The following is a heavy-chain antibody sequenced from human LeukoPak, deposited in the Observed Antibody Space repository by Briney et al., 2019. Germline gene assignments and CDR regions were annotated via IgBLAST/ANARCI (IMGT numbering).Heavy chain of an antibody. V-gene: IGHV3-23*01. CDR3: AKAPVTSCRGAYCYPFDS. CDR1: GFTFSNYG. D-gene: IGHD2-21*01. Sequence: GGSLRLSCAASGFTFSNYGMSWVRQAPGKGLEWVSTLSRSGDSPYYADSVKGRFTISRDNSKNTVYLQMNSLRAEDAAVYFCAKAPVTSCRGAYCYPFDSWGQGTLVTVSS. CDR2: LSRSGDSP. J-gene: IGHJ4*02.